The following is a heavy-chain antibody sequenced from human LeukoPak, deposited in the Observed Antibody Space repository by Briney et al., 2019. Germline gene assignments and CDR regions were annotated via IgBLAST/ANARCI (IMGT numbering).Heavy chain of an antibody. CDR3: ATTSCSGGSCYLRYYYYGMDV. CDR2: ISGSGGST. CDR1: GFTFSSYA. J-gene: IGHJ6*02. V-gene: IGHV3-23*01. D-gene: IGHD2-15*01. Sequence: GGSLRLSCAASGFTFSSYAMSWVRQAPGKGLEWVSAISGSGGSTYYADSVKGRFTISRDISKNTLYLQMNSLRAEDTAVYYCATTSCSGGSCYLRYYYYGMDVWGQGTTVTVSS.